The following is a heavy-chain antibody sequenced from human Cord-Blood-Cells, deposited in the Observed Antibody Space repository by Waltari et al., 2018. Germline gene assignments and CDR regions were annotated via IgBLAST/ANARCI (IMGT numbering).Heavy chain of an antibody. CDR1: GGTYSSYA. D-gene: IGHD2-21*02. CDR3: ARGTGCGGDCSFAFDI. Sequence: QVQLVQSGAEVKKPGSSVKVSCKASGGTYSSYAISWVRQAAGQGVEWMGGIIPILGTANYAQKFQGRVKITADESTSTAYMELSSLRSEDTAVYYCARGTGCGGDCSFAFDIWGQGTMVTVSS. CDR2: IIPILGTA. V-gene: IGHV1-69*01. J-gene: IGHJ3*02.